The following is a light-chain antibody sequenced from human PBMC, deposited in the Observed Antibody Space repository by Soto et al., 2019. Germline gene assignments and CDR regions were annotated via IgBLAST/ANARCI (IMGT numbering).Light chain of an antibody. CDR1: SSDVGGYNY. Sequence: SVLTQPRSVSGSPGQSVTISCTGTSSDVGGYNYVSWYQQHPGKAPKLMIYDVSKRPSGVPDRFSGSKSGNTASLTISGLQAEDEADYYRCSYAGSYTGVFGTGTKVTVL. V-gene: IGLV2-11*01. J-gene: IGLJ1*01. CDR2: DVS. CDR3: CSYAGSYTGV.